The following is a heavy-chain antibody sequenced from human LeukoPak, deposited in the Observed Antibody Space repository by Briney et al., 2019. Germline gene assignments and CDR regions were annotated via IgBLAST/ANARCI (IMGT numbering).Heavy chain of an antibody. CDR1: GYTFTGYY. V-gene: IGHV1-2*02. CDR2: INPNSGGT. Sequence: ASVRVSCKPSGYTFTGYYMHWVRQAPGQGLEWMGWINPNSGGTNYAQKFQGRVTMTRDTSIRTAYMELRRLRSEDTAVYYCARDSAYCGGDCYSSAFDIWGQGTMVTVSS. J-gene: IGHJ3*02. D-gene: IGHD2-21*02. CDR3: ARDSAYCGGDCYSSAFDI.